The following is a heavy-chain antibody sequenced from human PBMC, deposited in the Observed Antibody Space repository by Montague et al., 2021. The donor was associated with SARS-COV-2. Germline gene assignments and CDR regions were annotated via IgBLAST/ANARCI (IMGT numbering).Heavy chain of an antibody. CDR3: ARALRFGEKCFDY. J-gene: IGHJ4*02. V-gene: IGHV3-21*01. CDR2: ISSSSSYI. CDR1: GFTFSSYS. D-gene: IGHD3-10*01. Sequence: SLRLSCAASGFTFSSYSMNWVRQAPGKGLEWVSSISSSSSYIYYADSVKGRFTISRDNAKNSLCLQMNSLRAEDTAVYYCARALRFGEKCFDYWGQGTLVTVSS.